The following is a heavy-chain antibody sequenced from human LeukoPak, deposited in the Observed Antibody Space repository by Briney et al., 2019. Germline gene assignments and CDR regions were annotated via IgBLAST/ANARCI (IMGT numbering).Heavy chain of an antibody. CDR3: ASGARPTYYYDSSDGAFYI. CDR1: GFTFSSNY. CDR2: IYGGGST. D-gene: IGHD3-22*01. V-gene: IGHV3-53*01. J-gene: IGHJ3*02. Sequence: PGGSLRLSCAASGFTFSSNYMSWVRQAPGKGLEWVSVIYGGGSTYYSDSVKGRFTISRDNSKTTLYLQMNSLRAEDTAVYYCASGARPTYYYDSSDGAFYIWGQGTMVTVSS.